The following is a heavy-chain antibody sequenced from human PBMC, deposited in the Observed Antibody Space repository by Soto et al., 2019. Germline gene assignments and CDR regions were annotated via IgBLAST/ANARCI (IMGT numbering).Heavy chain of an antibody. Sequence: QVQLVQSGAEVKKPGSSVKVSCKASGGTFSSYTISWVRQAPGQGLEWMGRIIPILGIANYAQKFQGRVTITADKSTSTAYMELSSLRSEDTAVYYCARDGDGDWRFDYWGQGTLVTVPS. CDR1: GGTFSSYT. J-gene: IGHJ4*02. V-gene: IGHV1-69*08. CDR2: IIPILGIA. D-gene: IGHD4-17*01. CDR3: ARDGDGDWRFDY.